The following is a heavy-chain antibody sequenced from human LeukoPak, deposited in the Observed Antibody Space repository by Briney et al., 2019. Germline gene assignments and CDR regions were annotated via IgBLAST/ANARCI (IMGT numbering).Heavy chain of an antibody. CDR2: IYYSGST. CDR1: GGSISSGDYY. V-gene: IGHV4-30-4*01. J-gene: IGHJ4*02. Sequence: SQTLSLTCTVSGGSISSGDYYWSWIRQPPGKGLEWIGYIYYSGSTYYNPSLKSRVTISIDTSKNQFSLKLSSVTAADTAVYYCARGRGYSYGYGLGYYFDYWGQGTLVTVSS. CDR3: ARGRGYSYGYGLGYYFDY. D-gene: IGHD5-18*01.